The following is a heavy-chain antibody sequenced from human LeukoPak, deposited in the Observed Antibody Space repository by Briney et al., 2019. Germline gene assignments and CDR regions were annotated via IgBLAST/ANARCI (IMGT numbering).Heavy chain of an antibody. CDR1: GYTFTGYY. Sequence: ASVKVSCKASGYTFTGYYMHWVRQAPGQGLEWMGWINPNSGGTNYAQKFQGRVTMTRDTSISTAYMELSRLRSDDTAVYYCARDSGYSSTTRDYWGQGTLVTVSS. CDR3: ARDSGYSSTTRDY. V-gene: IGHV1-2*02. D-gene: IGHD6-13*01. J-gene: IGHJ4*02. CDR2: INPNSGGT.